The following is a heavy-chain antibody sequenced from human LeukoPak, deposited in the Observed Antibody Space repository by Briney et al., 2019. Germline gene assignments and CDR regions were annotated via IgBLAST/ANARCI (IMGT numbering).Heavy chain of an antibody. Sequence: GGSLQISCQGSGSIFTSYWIGWVRQLPGKGLEWMGIIYPGDSDTRYSPSFQGQVTISADKSISTAYLQWSSLKASDTAMYYCARVYYDFWSGYRYFDYWGQGTLVTVSS. CDR1: GSIFTSYW. J-gene: IGHJ4*02. D-gene: IGHD3-3*01. V-gene: IGHV5-51*01. CDR3: ARVYYDFWSGYRYFDY. CDR2: IYPGDSDT.